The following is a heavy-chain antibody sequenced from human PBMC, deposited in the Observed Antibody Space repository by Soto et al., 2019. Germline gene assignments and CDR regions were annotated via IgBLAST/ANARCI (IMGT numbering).Heavy chain of an antibody. CDR2: IYPGDSDT. D-gene: IGHD3-10*01. Sequence: PGESLKISCQASGYSFTSYWIAWVRQMPGNGLELMGIIYPGDSDTRYSPSFQGQVTISADKSISTAYLQWSDLQASDTAMYYCARGEVDRRTFDYWGQGTLVTV. CDR1: GYSFTSYW. V-gene: IGHV5-51*01. J-gene: IGHJ4*02. CDR3: ARGEVDRRTFDY.